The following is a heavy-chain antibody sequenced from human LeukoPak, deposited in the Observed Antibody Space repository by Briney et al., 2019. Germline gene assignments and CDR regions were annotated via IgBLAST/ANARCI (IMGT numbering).Heavy chain of an antibody. Sequence: SETLSLTCTVSGGSISSYYWSWIRQPPGKGLEWIGYIYYSGSTNYNPSLKSRVTISVDTSKNQFSLKLSSVTAADTAVYYCARAPPPPYDFWSGYYYYYGMDVWGRGTTVTVSS. J-gene: IGHJ6*02. CDR1: GGSISSYY. D-gene: IGHD3-3*01. CDR2: IYYSGST. CDR3: ARAPPPPYDFWSGYYYYYGMDV. V-gene: IGHV4-59*01.